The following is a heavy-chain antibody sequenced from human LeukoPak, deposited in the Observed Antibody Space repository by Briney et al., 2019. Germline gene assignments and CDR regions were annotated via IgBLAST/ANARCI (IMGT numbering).Heavy chain of an antibody. V-gene: IGHV3-53*01. CDR1: GFTVSSNY. CDR2: IYSGGST. Sequence: GGSLRLSCAASGFTVSSNYMSWVRQAPGKGLEWVSVIYSGGSTYYADSVKGRFTISRDNSKNTLYLQMNSLRAEDTAVYYCAGDGTSSGWYPGVAFDIWGQGTMVTVSS. D-gene: IGHD6-19*01. J-gene: IGHJ3*02. CDR3: AGDGTSSGWYPGVAFDI.